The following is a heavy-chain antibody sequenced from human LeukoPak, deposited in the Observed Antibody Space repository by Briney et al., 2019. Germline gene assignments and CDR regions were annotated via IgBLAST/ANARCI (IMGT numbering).Heavy chain of an antibody. CDR1: GYTFTGDY. V-gene: IGHV1-2*02. J-gene: IGHJ4*02. CDR3: ARDPMVGRVGY. D-gene: IGHD2-15*01. Sequence: ASVKVSCKASGYTFTGDYMHWVRLAPAPGLEWAGWINPNSGGTNYAQKFQGRVTMTRDTSISTAYMELSRLRSDDTAVYYCARDPMVGRVGYWGQGTLVTVSS. CDR2: INPNSGGT.